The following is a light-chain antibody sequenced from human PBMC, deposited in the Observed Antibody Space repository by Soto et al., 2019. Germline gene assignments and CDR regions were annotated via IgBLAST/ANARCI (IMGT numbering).Light chain of an antibody. J-gene: IGKJ1*01. Sequence: VLTQSPCTLSLSPGDRATLSCGASQSVTSKLAWYQQKPGQAPRLLISGASNRATGIPDRFSGSGSGTDFTLTISRLEPEDFAVYYCQEYNTWPWTFGQGTKVDIK. V-gene: IGKV3-20*01. CDR1: QSVTSK. CDR3: QEYNTWPWT. CDR2: GAS.